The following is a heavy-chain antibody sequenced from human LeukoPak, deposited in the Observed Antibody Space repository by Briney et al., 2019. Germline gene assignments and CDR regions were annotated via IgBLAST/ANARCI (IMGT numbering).Heavy chain of an antibody. D-gene: IGHD5-18*01. CDR3: ARDRTGRNTAQDDY. CDR2: IYHSGRT. V-gene: IGHV4-38-2*02. J-gene: IGHJ4*02. CDR1: GYSISSGYY. Sequence: PSETLSLTCTVSGYSISSGYYWGWIRQPPGKGLEWIGSIYHSGRTFYNPSLKSRVSMSVDTSTNQFSLKLTSVTAADTAVYYCARDRTGRNTAQDDYWGQGTLVTVSS.